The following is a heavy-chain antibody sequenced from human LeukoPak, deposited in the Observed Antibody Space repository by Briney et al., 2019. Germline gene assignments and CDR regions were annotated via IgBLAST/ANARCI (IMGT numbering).Heavy chain of an antibody. J-gene: IGHJ4*02. CDR3: ATGRLRWSRDFDY. D-gene: IGHD4-23*01. V-gene: IGHV3-21*01. Sequence: GGSLRLSCAASGFTFSSYSMNWVRQAPGKGLEWVSSISSSSSYIYYADSVKGRFTISRDNAKNSLYLQMNSLRAEDTAVYYCATGRLRWSRDFDYWGQGTLVTVSS. CDR2: ISSSSSYI. CDR1: GFTFSSYS.